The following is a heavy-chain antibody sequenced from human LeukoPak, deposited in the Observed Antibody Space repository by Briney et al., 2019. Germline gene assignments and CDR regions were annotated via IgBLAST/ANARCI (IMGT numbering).Heavy chain of an antibody. V-gene: IGHV1-8*03. CDR3: ARVCGGDCYPSDFVFDY. J-gene: IGHJ4*02. Sequence: ASVKVSCKASGYTFTGYDINWVRQATGQGLELMGWMNPNSGNTGYAQKFQGRVTITRNTSISTAYMELSSLRSEDTAVYYCARVCGGDCYPSDFVFDYWGQGTLVTVSS. D-gene: IGHD2-21*01. CDR2: MNPNSGNT. CDR1: GYTFTGYD.